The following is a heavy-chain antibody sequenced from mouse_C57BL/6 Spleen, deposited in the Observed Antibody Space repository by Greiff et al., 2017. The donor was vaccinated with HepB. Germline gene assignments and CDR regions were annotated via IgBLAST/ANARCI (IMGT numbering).Heavy chain of an antibody. CDR1: GYTFTSYW. J-gene: IGHJ3*02. D-gene: IGHD2-2*01. V-gene: IGHV1-52*01. Sequence: QVQLQQPGAELVRPGSSVKLSCKASGYTFTSYWMHWVKQRPIQGLEWIGNIDPSDSETHYNQKFKDKATLTVDKSSSTAYMQLSSLTSEDSAVYYCARDGYDAFLGCWGQGTLVTVSA. CDR2: IDPSDSET. CDR3: ARDGYDAFLGC.